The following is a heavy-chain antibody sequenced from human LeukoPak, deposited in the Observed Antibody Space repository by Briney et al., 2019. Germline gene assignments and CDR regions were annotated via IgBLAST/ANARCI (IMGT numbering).Heavy chain of an antibody. CDR2: MNPNSGNT. CDR1: GYTFTSYD. V-gene: IGHV1-8*03. J-gene: IGHJ3*02. CDR3: ARVRVRYYYDSSGYYPIDAFDI. D-gene: IGHD3-22*01. Sequence: GASVKVSCKASGYTFTSYDINWVRQATGQGLEWMGWMNPNSGNTGYAQKFQGRVTITRNTSISTAYMELSSLRSEDTAVYYCARVRVRYYYDSSGYYPIDAFDIWGQGTMVTVSS.